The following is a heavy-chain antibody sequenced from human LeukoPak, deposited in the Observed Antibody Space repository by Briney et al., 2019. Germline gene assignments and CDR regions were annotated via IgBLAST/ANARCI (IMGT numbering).Heavy chain of an antibody. V-gene: IGHV5-51*01. D-gene: IGHD3-10*01. CDR2: IYPGDSDT. Sequence: PGESLRISCKSSGYSFTSYWIGWVRQMPGKGLEWMGIIYPGDSDTRYSPSFQGQVTISADKSISTAYLQWSSLKASDTAIYYCARRVQGSGSYDFDYWGQGTLVTVSS. CDR3: ARRVQGSGSYDFDY. J-gene: IGHJ4*02. CDR1: GYSFTSYW.